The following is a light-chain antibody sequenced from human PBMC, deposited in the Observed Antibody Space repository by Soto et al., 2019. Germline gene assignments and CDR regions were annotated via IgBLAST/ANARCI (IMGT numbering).Light chain of an antibody. CDR2: TTS. CDR3: QQSYTTPWT. Sequence: DIQMTQSPSSLSASVGDRVTITCRASQYIGIYLNWYRQKPGRAPRLLIYTTSSLQSGVPSKFSGSASGTDFTLTISSLQPEDFATYYCQQSYTTPWTFGQGTKVDI. CDR1: QYIGIY. V-gene: IGKV1-39*01. J-gene: IGKJ1*01.